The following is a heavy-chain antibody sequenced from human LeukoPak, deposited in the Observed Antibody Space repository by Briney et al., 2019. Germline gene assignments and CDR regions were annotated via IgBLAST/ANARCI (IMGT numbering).Heavy chain of an antibody. V-gene: IGHV1-46*01. Sequence: ASVKVSCKASGYTFTSYYMHWVRQAPGQGLEWMGIINPSGGSTSYAQKFQGRVTITADESTSTAYMELSSLRSEDTAVYYCAYGTTVTRRSYYYCMDVWGKGTTVTVSS. J-gene: IGHJ6*03. D-gene: IGHD4-11*01. CDR2: INPSGGST. CDR3: AYGTTVTRRSYYYCMDV. CDR1: GYTFTSYY.